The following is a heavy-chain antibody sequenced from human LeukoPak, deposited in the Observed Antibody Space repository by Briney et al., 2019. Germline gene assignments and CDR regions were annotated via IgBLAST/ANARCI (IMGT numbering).Heavy chain of an antibody. J-gene: IGHJ5*02. V-gene: IGHV5-51*01. D-gene: IGHD1-26*01. CDR2: IYPGDSDI. Sequence: GESLKTSCKGSGYTFTDFWIAWVRQMPGKGLEWMGIIYPGDSDIRYSPSFQGQVTISADKSTTTAYLQWSTLKTSDTAIYFCARLADTTSWGQGTLVTVSS. CDR1: GYTFTDFW. CDR3: ARLADTTS.